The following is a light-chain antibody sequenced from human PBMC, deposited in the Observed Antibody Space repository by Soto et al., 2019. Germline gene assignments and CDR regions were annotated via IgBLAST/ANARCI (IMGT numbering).Light chain of an antibody. CDR3: QQRSNWPPYT. V-gene: IGKV3-11*01. CDR2: DAS. Sequence: EIVLTQSPATLSLSPGXRATLSCRASQTVSNYLAWYQQKPGQAPRLLIYDASNRATGIPARFSGSGSGTDFTLAISSLEVEDFAVYYCQQRSNWPPYTVGQGTKVDSK. J-gene: IGKJ2*01. CDR1: QTVSNY.